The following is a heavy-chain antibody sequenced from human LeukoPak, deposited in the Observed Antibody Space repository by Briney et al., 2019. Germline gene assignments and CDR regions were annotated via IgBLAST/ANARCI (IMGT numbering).Heavy chain of an antibody. V-gene: IGHV3-21*01. D-gene: IGHD3-22*01. Sequence: GGSLRLSCAASGFTFSSYSMNWVRQAPGKRLEWVSSISSSSSYIYYADSVKGRFTISRDNAKNSLYLQMNSLRAEDTAVYYCALESGYYDSSGVYWGQGTLVTVSS. CDR3: ALESGYYDSSGVY. CDR2: ISSSSSYI. CDR1: GFTFSSYS. J-gene: IGHJ4*02.